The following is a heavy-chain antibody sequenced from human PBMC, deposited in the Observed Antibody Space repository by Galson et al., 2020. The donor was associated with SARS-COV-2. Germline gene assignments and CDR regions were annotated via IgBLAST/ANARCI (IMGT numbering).Heavy chain of an antibody. J-gene: IGHJ5*02. CDR2: INPNSGGT. CDR1: GYTSTGYY. Sequence: ASVKVSCKASGYTSTGYYMHWVRQAPGQGLEWMGWINPNSGGTNYAQKFQGRVTMTRDTSISTAYMELSRLRSDDTAVYYCARSRTLGMAYKEGWDWFDPWGQGTLGTVSS. D-gene: IGHD2-2*01. CDR3: ARSRTLGMAYKEGWDWFDP. V-gene: IGHV1-2*02.